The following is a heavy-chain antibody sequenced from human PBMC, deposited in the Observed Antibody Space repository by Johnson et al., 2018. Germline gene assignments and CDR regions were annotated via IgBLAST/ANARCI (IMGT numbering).Heavy chain of an antibody. D-gene: IGHD2-8*01. Sequence: VQLVESGAEVKKPGASVKVSCKASGYTFTSSDINWVRQATGQGLEWMGWMNPNSGNTGYAQKFQGRVTVTSNTSRSTAYMELSSLRSEDTAVYYSARKGRCTYGVCYLEYGDYYGMDVWGQGTTVTVSS. CDR2: MNPNSGNT. CDR3: ARKGRCTYGVCYLEYGDYYGMDV. V-gene: IGHV1-8*01. J-gene: IGHJ6*02. CDR1: GYTFTSSD.